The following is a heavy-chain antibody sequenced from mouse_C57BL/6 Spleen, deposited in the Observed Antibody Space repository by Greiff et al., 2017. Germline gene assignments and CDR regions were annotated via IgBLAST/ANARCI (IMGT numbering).Heavy chain of an antibody. J-gene: IGHJ2*01. CDR2: IYPGDGDT. D-gene: IGHD1-1*01. V-gene: IGHV1-82*01. Sequence: VKLQESGPELVKPGASVKISCKASGYAFSSSWMNWVKQRPGKGLEWIGRIYPGDGDTNYNGKFKGKATLTADKSSSTAYMQLSSLTSEDSAVYFCARMDYYGSSYVDYWGQGTTRTVSS. CDR3: ARMDYYGSSYVDY. CDR1: GYAFSSSW.